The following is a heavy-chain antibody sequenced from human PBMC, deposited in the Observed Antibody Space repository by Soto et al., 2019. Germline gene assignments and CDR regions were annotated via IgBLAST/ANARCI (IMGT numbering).Heavy chain of an antibody. D-gene: IGHD3-16*01. Sequence: EVQLLESGGALVQPGGSLRLSCAASGFTFSSCAMSWVRQAPGKGLEWVSGLSAGAGTTNYADSVKGRFTISRDNSNNTLYLQMNSLRAEDTAVYYCAEAARSGALGGYVDYWGQGTLVTVSS. CDR1: GFTFSSCA. J-gene: IGHJ4*02. V-gene: IGHV3-23*01. CDR3: AEAARSGALGGYVDY. CDR2: LSAGAGTT.